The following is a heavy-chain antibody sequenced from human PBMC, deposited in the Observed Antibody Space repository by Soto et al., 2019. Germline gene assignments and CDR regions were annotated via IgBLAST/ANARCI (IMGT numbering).Heavy chain of an antibody. CDR3: ARGEGYHYGMDV. V-gene: IGHV3-30-3*01. Sequence: QVQLVESGGGVVQPGRSLRLSCAASGFTISTYGLHWVRQVPGKGLEWVASVSYDGSRKYHADSVEGRFTISRDTSKNTLYLQMNSLRVEDTAIYYCARGEGYHYGMDVWGQGTTVTVSS. CDR1: GFTISTYG. J-gene: IGHJ6*02. D-gene: IGHD2-2*01. CDR2: VSYDGSRK.